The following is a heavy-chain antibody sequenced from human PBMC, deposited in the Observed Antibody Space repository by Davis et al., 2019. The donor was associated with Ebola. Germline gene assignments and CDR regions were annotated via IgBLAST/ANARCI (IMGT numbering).Heavy chain of an antibody. Sequence: GESLKISCAASGFTFSGSAMHWVRQASGKGLEWVGRIRSKANSYATAYAASVKGRFTISRDDSKNTAYLQMNSLKTEDTAVYYCTRHGGQFDYWGQGTLVTVSS. D-gene: IGHD3-3*01. J-gene: IGHJ4*02. CDR3: TRHGGQFDY. CDR2: IRSKANSYAT. CDR1: GFTFSGSA. V-gene: IGHV3-73*01.